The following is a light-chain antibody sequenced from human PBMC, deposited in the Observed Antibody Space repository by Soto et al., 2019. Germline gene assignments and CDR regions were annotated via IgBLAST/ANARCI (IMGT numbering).Light chain of an antibody. CDR3: QQADSFPIT. CDR1: QSISSY. V-gene: IGKV1-39*01. J-gene: IGKJ5*01. Sequence: DIQMTQSPSSLSASVGDRDTITCRASQSISSYLNWYQQKPGKAPKLLIYAAFILQSGVPSRFSGYGSGTDFTLSISSLQPEDFATYYCQQADSFPITFGQGTRLEIK. CDR2: AAF.